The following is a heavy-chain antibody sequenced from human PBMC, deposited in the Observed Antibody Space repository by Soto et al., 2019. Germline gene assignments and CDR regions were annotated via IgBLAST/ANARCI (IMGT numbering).Heavy chain of an antibody. Sequence: GGSLRLSCAASGFTFSDYYMSWIRQAPGKGLEWVSYISSSGSTIYYADSVKGRFTISRDNAKNSLYLQMNSLRAEDTAVYYCARGGDDIVVVPAGLDYWGQGTLVTVSS. J-gene: IGHJ4*02. CDR2: ISSSGSTI. D-gene: IGHD2-2*01. CDR1: GFTFSDYY. CDR3: ARGGDDIVVVPAGLDY. V-gene: IGHV3-11*01.